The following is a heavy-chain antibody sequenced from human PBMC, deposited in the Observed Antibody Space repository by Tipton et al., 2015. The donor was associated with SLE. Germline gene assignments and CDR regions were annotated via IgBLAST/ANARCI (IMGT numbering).Heavy chain of an antibody. Sequence: SLRLSCAVSGGSISGTYWWSWVRQPPGKGLEWIGEIYHSGSTNYNPSLKSRVTILVDKSKNQFSLNLTSVTAADTAVYYCTTDPSVWAYVDSYFYVMDVWGQGTTVTVSS. V-gene: IGHV4-4*02. CDR2: IYHSGST. D-gene: IGHD2-21*01. CDR1: GGSISGTYW. CDR3: TTDPSVWAYVDSYFYVMDV. J-gene: IGHJ6*02.